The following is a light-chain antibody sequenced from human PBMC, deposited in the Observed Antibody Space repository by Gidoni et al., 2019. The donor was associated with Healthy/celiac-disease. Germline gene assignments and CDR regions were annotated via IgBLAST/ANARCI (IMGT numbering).Light chain of an antibody. CDR2: GAS. CDR1: QSVSSN. J-gene: IGKJ3*01. V-gene: IGKV3D-15*01. Sequence: EIVMTQSPATLSVSPGERATLSCRARQSVSSNLAWYQQKPGQAPRLLIYGASTRATGIPARFSGSGSGTEFTLTISSLQSEDFAVYDCQAGSTFGPGTKVDIK. CDR3: QAGST.